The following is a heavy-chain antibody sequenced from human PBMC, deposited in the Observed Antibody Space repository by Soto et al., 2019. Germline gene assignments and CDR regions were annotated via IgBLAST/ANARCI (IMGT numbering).Heavy chain of an antibody. D-gene: IGHD4-4*01. CDR1: GGTFSSYA. CDR3: AGDGRMSVPNNLRFDN. CDR2: IIPIFGTA. V-gene: IGHV1-69*13. J-gene: IGHJ4*02. Sequence: ASVKVSCKASGGTFSSYAISWVRQAPGQGLEWMGGIIPIFGTANYAQKFQGRVTITADESTSTAYMELSSLRSEDTAVYYCAGDGRMSVPNNLRFDNWAQGTLVTVSS.